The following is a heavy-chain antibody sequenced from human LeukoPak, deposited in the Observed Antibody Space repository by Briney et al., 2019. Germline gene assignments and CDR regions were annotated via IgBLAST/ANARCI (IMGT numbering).Heavy chain of an antibody. CDR1: GGSISSSSYY. Sequence: KSSETLSLTCTVSGGSISSSSYYWGWIRQPPGKGLEWIGSIYYSGSTYYNPSLKSRVTISVDTSKNQFSLKLSSVTAADTAVYYCARGRDGDYPEDPNPAQDYWGQGTLVTVSS. D-gene: IGHD4-17*01. J-gene: IGHJ4*02. CDR3: ARGRDGDYPEDPNPAQDY. V-gene: IGHV4-39*01. CDR2: IYYSGST.